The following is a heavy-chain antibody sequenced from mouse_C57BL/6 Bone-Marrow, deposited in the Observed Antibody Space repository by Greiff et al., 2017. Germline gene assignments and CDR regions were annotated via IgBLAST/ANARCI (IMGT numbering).Heavy chain of an antibody. D-gene: IGHD1-1*01. J-gene: IGHJ4*01. Sequence: VQLQQSGPELVKPGASVKISCKASGYAFSSSWMNWVKQRPGKGLEWIGRIYPGDGDTNYNGKFKGKATLTADKSSSTAYMQLSSLTSEDSAVYFCARWILYGIYWGQGTSVTVSS. CDR2: IYPGDGDT. CDR1: GYAFSSSW. V-gene: IGHV1-82*01. CDR3: ARWILYGIY.